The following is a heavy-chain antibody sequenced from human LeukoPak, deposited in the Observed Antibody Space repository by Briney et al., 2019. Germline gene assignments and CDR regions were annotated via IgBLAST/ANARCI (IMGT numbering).Heavy chain of an antibody. Sequence: PSETLSLTCTVSGGSISSYYWSWLRQPPGKGLEWIGFIYYSGTANYNPSLKSRVTISVDTSKNQFSLKLTSVTAADTAVYYCAGVNTEGSADYWGQGTLVTVSS. V-gene: IGHV4-59*01. CDR2: IYYSGTA. CDR1: GGSISSYY. J-gene: IGHJ4*02. D-gene: IGHD6-19*01. CDR3: AGVNTEGSADY.